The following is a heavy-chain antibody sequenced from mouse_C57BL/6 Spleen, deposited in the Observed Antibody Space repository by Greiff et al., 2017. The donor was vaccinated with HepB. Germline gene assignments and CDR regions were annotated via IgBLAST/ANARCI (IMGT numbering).Heavy chain of an antibody. Sequence: EVQLVESGGGLVKPGGSLKLSCAASGFTFSDYRMHWVRQAPEKGLEWVAYISSGSSTIYYADTVKGRFTISRDNAKNTLFLQMTSLRSEDTAMYYCARQLVDYWGQGTTLTVSS. D-gene: IGHD1-3*01. CDR3: ARQLVDY. CDR2: ISSGSSTI. J-gene: IGHJ2*01. V-gene: IGHV5-17*01. CDR1: GFTFSDYR.